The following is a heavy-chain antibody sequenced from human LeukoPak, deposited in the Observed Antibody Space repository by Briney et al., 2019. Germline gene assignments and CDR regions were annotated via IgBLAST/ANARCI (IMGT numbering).Heavy chain of an antibody. J-gene: IGHJ4*02. CDR2: INHRGST. Sequence: PSETLSLTCTVYGGSFSPYYWNWIRQPPGKGLESIGEINHRGSTTYNPSLKSRVTISADTSQNQFSLTLSSLTAADTAVYYCARDREYVVGSPVGDLFDYWGQGNLVTVSS. D-gene: IGHD1-26*01. CDR3: ARDREYVVGSPVGDLFDY. V-gene: IGHV4-34*01. CDR1: GGSFSPYY.